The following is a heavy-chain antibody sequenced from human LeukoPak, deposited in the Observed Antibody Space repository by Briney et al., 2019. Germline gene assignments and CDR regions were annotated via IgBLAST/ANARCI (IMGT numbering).Heavy chain of an antibody. CDR1: GFTFSSYW. CDR2: IKQDGSEK. J-gene: IGHJ4*02. CDR3: ARVYYDFWSGYLYFDY. Sequence: GGSLGLSCAASGFTFSSYWMSWVRQAPGKGLEWVANIKQDGSEKYYVDSVKGRFTISRDNAKNSLYLQMNSLRAEDTAVYYCARVYYDFWSGYLYFDYWGQGTLVTVSS. D-gene: IGHD3-3*01. V-gene: IGHV3-7*01.